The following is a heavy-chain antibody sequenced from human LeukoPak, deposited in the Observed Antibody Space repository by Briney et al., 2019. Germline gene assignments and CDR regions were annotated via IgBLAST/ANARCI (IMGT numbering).Heavy chain of an antibody. CDR3: AKDRNRWGLTPPFDY. CDR1: GFTFSSYA. D-gene: IGHD1-14*01. J-gene: IGHJ4*02. CDR2: ISGSGGST. Sequence: GGSLRLSCAASGFTFSSYAMSWVRQTPGKGLEWVSAISGSGGSTYYADSVKGRFTISRDNSKNTLYLQMNSLRAEDTAVYYCAKDRNRWGLTPPFDYWGQGTLVTVSS. V-gene: IGHV3-23*01.